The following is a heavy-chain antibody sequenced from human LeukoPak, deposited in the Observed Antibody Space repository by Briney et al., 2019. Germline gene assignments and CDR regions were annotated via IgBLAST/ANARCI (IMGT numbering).Heavy chain of an antibody. CDR2: ISKSRNYI. CDR1: GFTFSRYN. V-gene: IGHV3-21*04. D-gene: IGHD1-1*01. CDR3: VRDDPGVQQERRLSPFDI. Sequence: GGSLRPSCAASGFTFSRYNMNWVRQAPGQGLEWVACISKSRNYIYYADSVKGRFTISRDDAKSSLYLQMDSLRVEDTALYYCVRDDPGVQQERRLSPFDIWGQGTMVTVSS. J-gene: IGHJ3*02.